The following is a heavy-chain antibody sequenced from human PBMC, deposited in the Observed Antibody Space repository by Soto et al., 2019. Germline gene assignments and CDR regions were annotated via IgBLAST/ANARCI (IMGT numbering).Heavy chain of an antibody. V-gene: IGHV1-18*01. CDR2: ISTFNGNR. CDR3: TRVWGVDVAGALGY. CDR1: GYPFHTYG. Sequence: QVQLVQSAAEVKKPGASVTVSCKASGYPFHTYGIIWVRQAPGQGPEWVGWISTFNGNRNYAQKFQGRVTLTTDMSTSPAYMELRGLRSDDTAVYYCTRVWGVDVAGALGYWGQGTLVTVSS. D-gene: IGHD6-19*01. J-gene: IGHJ4*02.